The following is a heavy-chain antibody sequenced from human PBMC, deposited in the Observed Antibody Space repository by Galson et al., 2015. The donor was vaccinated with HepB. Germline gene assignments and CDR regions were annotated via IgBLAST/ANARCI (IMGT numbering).Heavy chain of an antibody. CDR2: ITDSGGRT. J-gene: IGHJ4*02. Sequence: SLRLSCAASGFTFDSYAMSWVRQAPGKGLEWVSGITDSGGRTYHTDSVKGRFTISRDNSKDTLYLQVNSLRAEDTAVYYCAKSTSSSWLVDYWGQGTLVTVSS. CDR1: GFTFDSYA. D-gene: IGHD6-13*01. V-gene: IGHV3-23*01. CDR3: AKSTSSSWLVDY.